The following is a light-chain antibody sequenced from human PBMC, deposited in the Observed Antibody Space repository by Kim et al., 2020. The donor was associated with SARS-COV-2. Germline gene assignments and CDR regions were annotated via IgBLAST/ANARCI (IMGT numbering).Light chain of an antibody. CDR1: QDIANS. Sequence: ASVRDIVTITCRASQDIANSVAWYQQKPGKVPQVLIYAASTLQSGVPSRFSGSRSGTEFALTIGSLQTEDVATYYCQKYNSAPWTFDPGTKVDIK. J-gene: IGKJ1*01. V-gene: IGKV1-27*01. CDR3: QKYNSAPWT. CDR2: AAS.